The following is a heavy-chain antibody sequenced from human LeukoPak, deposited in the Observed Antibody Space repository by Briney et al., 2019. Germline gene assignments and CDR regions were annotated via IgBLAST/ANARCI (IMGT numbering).Heavy chain of an antibody. J-gene: IGHJ4*02. CDR3: AKDSTNYYDSSGYYGAFDY. CDR1: GFTFSSYA. Sequence: PGGSLRLSCAASGFTFSSYAMSWVRQAPGKGLEWVSTISGSGGGTYYADSVKGRFTISRDNSKNTLYLQMNSLRAEDTALYYCAKDSTNYYDSSGYYGAFDYWGQGTLVTVSS. V-gene: IGHV3-23*01. CDR2: ISGSGGGT. D-gene: IGHD3-22*01.